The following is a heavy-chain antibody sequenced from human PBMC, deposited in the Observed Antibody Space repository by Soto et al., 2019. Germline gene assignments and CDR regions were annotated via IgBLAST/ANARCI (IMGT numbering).Heavy chain of an antibody. Sequence: GGSLRLSCSVAGFTVSDSMSWVRQAPGKGLECVSFIHSDGSTHYTDSVRGRFTISRDNSKNTLYLQMDRLRVDDTAVYFCARDVSGPFDYWGQGTLVTVSS. D-gene: IGHD6-19*01. CDR3: ARDVSGPFDY. CDR1: GFTVSDS. CDR2: IHSDGST. V-gene: IGHV3-53*01. J-gene: IGHJ4*02.